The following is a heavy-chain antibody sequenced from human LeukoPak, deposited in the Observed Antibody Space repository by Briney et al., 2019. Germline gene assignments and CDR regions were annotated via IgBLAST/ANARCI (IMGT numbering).Heavy chain of an antibody. V-gene: IGHV1-2*02. CDR3: ARVTNYYDSRWDY. J-gene: IGHJ4*02. CDR1: GYTFTGYY. D-gene: IGHD3-22*01. Sequence: GASVKVSCKASGYTFTGYYMHWVRQAPGQGLEWMGWINPNSGGTNYEQKFQGRVTMTRDTSISTAYMELSRLRSDDTAVYYCARVTNYYDSRWDYWGQGTLVTVSS. CDR2: INPNSGGT.